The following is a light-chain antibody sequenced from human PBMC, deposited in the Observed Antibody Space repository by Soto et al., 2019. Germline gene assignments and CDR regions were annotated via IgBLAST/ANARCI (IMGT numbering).Light chain of an antibody. V-gene: IGKV1-39*01. J-gene: IGKJ4*01. CDR2: AAS. Sequence: DIQMTQSPSSLSASLAYRFTITCRASQSISSYLNWYQQKPGKAPKLLIYAASSLQSGVPSRFSGSGSGTDFTLTISSLQPEDFATYYCQQSYSTPRTFGGGTKVDIK. CDR3: QQSYSTPRT. CDR1: QSISSY.